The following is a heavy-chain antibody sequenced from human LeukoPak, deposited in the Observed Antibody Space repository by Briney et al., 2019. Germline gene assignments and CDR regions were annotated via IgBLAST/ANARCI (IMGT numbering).Heavy chain of an antibody. V-gene: IGHV1-2*02. D-gene: IGHD3-10*01. CDR3: AREGSQYDYGSGPSNV. CDR2: INPNSGGT. J-gene: IGHJ6*02. Sequence: ASVKVSCKAYGYTLTAYYIHWVRQAPGQGLEWMGWINPNSGGTNYAQKFQGRVTMISDTSISTDYMEFNRLRSDDTAVYYCAREGSQYDYGSGPSNVWGQGTTVSVSS. CDR1: GYTLTAYY.